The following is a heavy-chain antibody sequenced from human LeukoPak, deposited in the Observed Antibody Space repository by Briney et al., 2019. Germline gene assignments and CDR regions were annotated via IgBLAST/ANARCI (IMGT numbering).Heavy chain of an antibody. CDR3: ARARGYSYGYVDY. CDR1: GGSISSSNYY. D-gene: IGHD5-18*01. Sequence: SETLSLTCTVSGGSISSSNYYWGWIRQPPGKGLEWIASISYSGSTYFNPSLKSRVTISVDTSKNEFSLKLSSMTAADTAVYYCARARGYSYGYVDYWGQGTLVTVSS. J-gene: IGHJ4*02. CDR2: ISYSGST. V-gene: IGHV4-39*01.